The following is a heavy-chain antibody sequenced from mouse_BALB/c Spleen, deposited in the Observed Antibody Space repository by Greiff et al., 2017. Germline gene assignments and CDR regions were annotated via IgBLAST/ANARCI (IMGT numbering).Heavy chain of an antibody. CDR3: ASTTATDY. CDR2: IDPANGNT. V-gene: IGHV14-3*02. J-gene: IGHJ4*01. CDR1: GFNIKDTY. Sequence: SGAELVKPGASVKLSCTASGFNIKDTYMHWVKQRPEQGLEWIGRIDPANGNTKYDPKFQGKATITADTSSNTAYLQLSSLTSEDTAVYYCASTTATDYWGQGTSVTGSS. D-gene: IGHD1-1*01.